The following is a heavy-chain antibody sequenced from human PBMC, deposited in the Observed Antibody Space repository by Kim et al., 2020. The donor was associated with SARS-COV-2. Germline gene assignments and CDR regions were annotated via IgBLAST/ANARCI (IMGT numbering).Heavy chain of an antibody. Sequence: SETLSLTCTVSGASISSSSYYWGWIRQPPGKGLEWIGSIYYSGSTYYNPSLKSRVTISVDTSKNQFSLKLSSVTAADTAVYYCASRYGSGTYYYYGMDVWGQGTTVTVSS. V-gene: IGHV4-39*01. CDR3: ASRYGSGTYYYYGMDV. D-gene: IGHD3-10*01. J-gene: IGHJ6*02. CDR1: GASISSSSYY. CDR2: IYYSGST.